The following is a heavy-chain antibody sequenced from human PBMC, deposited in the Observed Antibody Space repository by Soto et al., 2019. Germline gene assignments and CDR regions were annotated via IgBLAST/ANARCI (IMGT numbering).Heavy chain of an antibody. Sequence: GGSLRLSCAASVFTFSNYAMSWVRQSPGKGLEWVSALPERGSSPYYADSVKGRFTISRDNSKNSLYLQMNSLRAEDTAVYYCAKMTSGSHGSNYGMDVWGQGTTVTGSS. CDR1: VFTFSNYA. J-gene: IGHJ6*02. V-gene: IGHV3-23*01. D-gene: IGHD1-1*01. CDR3: AKMTSGSHGSNYGMDV. CDR2: LPERGSSP.